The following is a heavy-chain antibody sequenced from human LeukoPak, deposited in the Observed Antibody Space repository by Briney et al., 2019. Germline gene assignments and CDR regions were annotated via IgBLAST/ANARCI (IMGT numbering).Heavy chain of an antibody. J-gene: IGHJ4*02. Sequence: PGGSLRLSCAASGFTFSSYAMSWVRQAPGKGLEWASAISGSGGSTYYADSVKGRFTISRDNSKNTLYLQMNSLRAEDTAVYYCAKAPMIVVVTRECYFDYWGQGTLVTVSS. D-gene: IGHD3-22*01. V-gene: IGHV3-23*01. CDR3: AKAPMIVVVTRECYFDY. CDR2: ISGSGGST. CDR1: GFTFSSYA.